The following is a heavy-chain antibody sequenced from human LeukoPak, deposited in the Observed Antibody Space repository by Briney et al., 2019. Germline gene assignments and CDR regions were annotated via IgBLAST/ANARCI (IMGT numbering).Heavy chain of an antibody. CDR1: GGTFSSYA. Sequence: GASVKVSCKASGGTFSSYAISWVRQAPGQGLEWMGGIIPIFGTANYAQKFQGRVTITADKSTSTAYMELSSLRSEDTAVDYCAXXXIIAAAGPYYFDYWGQGTLVTVSS. J-gene: IGHJ4*02. CDR3: AXXXIIAAAGPYYFDY. D-gene: IGHD6-13*01. CDR2: IIPIFGTA. V-gene: IGHV1-69*06.